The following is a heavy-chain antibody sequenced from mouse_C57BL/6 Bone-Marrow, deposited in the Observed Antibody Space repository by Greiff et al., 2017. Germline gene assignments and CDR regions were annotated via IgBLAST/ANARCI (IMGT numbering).Heavy chain of an antibody. Sequence: EVQLQQSGAELVRPGASVKLSCTASGFNIKDDYMHWVKQRPEQGLEWIGWIDPENGDTEYASKFQGKATIPADKSSTTAYLQLSSLTSEDTAVYYCTTYYYGSSSGYAMDYWGQGTSVTVSS. V-gene: IGHV14-4*01. CDR1: GFNIKDDY. D-gene: IGHD1-1*01. CDR2: IDPENGDT. CDR3: TTYYYGSSSGYAMDY. J-gene: IGHJ4*01.